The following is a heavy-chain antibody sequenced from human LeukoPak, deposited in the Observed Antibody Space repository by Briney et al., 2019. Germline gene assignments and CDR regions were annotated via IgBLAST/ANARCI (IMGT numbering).Heavy chain of an antibody. CDR3: AKDSRYYYVDY. Sequence: GGSLRLSCAASGFTFSSYGMHWVRQAPGKGLEWVAFIRYDGSKEYYADSVKGRFAISRDNSKNTLYLQMNSLKTEDTAVYYCAKDSRYYYVDYWGQGTLVTVSS. V-gene: IGHV3-30*02. CDR1: GFTFSSYG. CDR2: IRYDGSKE. J-gene: IGHJ4*02. D-gene: IGHD1-14*01.